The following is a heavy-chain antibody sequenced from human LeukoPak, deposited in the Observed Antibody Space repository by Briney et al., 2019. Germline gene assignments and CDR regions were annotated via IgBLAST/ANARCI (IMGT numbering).Heavy chain of an antibody. D-gene: IGHD3-10*01. J-gene: IGHJ4*02. Sequence: ASVKVSCKASGYTFTSYGISWVRQAPGQGLEWMGWISAYNGNTNYAQKLQGRVTMTTDTSTSTAYMELSSLRSEDTAVYYCARDAYYYGSGSYELGYWGQGTLVTVSS. CDR1: GYTFTSYG. V-gene: IGHV1-18*01. CDR2: ISAYNGNT. CDR3: ARDAYYYGSGSYELGY.